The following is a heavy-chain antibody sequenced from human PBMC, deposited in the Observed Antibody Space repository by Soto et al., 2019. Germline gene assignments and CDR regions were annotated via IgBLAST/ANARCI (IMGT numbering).Heavy chain of an antibody. D-gene: IGHD5-18*01. V-gene: IGHV3-30*04. CDR2: ISSDGTEK. Sequence: QVQLVESGGGVGQPGRSLRLFCAASGFTLSSYSLHWVRQSPGKGLEWVAAISSDGTEKHYADSVKGRFTISRDNSKNTLSLQLNSLRTEDTAVYYCARMFGFSYGSANRGMDVWGQGTTVTVSS. J-gene: IGHJ6*02. CDR3: ARMFGFSYGSANRGMDV. CDR1: GFTLSSYS.